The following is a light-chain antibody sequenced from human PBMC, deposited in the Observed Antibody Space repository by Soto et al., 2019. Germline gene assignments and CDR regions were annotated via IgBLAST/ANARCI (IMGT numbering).Light chain of an antibody. CDR1: QSDSTNY. CDR2: DAS. V-gene: IGKV3-20*01. J-gene: IGKJ1*01. Sequence: EIALTQSPGTLSLSPGERASLSCRASQSDSTNYLVWYQQKPGQAPRLLIYDASSRATGIPDRFSGSGSGTDFTLTISRLEPEDFAVYYCQQYGSSPLTFGQGTKVEIK. CDR3: QQYGSSPLT.